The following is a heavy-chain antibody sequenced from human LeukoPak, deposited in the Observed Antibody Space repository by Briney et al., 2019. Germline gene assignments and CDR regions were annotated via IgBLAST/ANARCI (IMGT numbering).Heavy chain of an antibody. J-gene: IGHJ4*02. D-gene: IGHD6-19*01. Sequence: GGSLRLSCAASGFTFSSYAMHWVRQAPGKGLEWVAVISYDGSNKYYADSVKGRFTISRDNSKNTLYLQMNSLGAEDTAVYYCAKEPGRYSSGFEWGQGTLVTVSS. CDR3: AKEPGRYSSGFE. CDR1: GFTFSSYA. CDR2: ISYDGSNK. V-gene: IGHV3-30*04.